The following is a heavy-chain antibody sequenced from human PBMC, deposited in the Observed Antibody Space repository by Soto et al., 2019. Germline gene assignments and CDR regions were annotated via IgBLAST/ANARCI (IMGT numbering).Heavy chain of an antibody. Sequence: QVQLVQSGAEVKKPGASVKVSCKASGYTFSSYGISWVRQAPGQGLEWMGWISAYNGNTNYAQKLQGRVTMTTDTSXXTXYXXLRSLRSDDTAVYYCASRIDYYDSSGYNFANAFDVWGQGTMVTVSS. CDR1: GYTFSSYG. D-gene: IGHD3-22*01. J-gene: IGHJ3*01. CDR2: ISAYNGNT. CDR3: ASRIDYYDSSGYNFANAFDV. V-gene: IGHV1-18*01.